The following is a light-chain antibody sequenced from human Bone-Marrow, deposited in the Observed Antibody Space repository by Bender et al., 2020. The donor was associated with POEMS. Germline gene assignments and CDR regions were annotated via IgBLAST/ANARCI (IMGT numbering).Light chain of an antibody. J-gene: IGLJ3*02. CDR2: DVS. CDR1: SSDVGGYNY. V-gene: IGLV2-14*01. Sequence: QSALTQPASVSGSPGQSITISCTGTSSDVGGYNYVSWYQQHPGKAPKLMIYDVSNRPSGVSNRFSGSKSANTASLTISGLQAEDEGDYYCCSRAGPRAGPRSSWVFGGGTKLTVL. CDR3: CSRAGPRAGPRSSWV.